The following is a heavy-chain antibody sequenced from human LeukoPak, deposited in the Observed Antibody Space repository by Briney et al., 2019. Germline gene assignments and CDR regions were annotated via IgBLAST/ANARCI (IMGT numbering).Heavy chain of an antibody. CDR3: ARADCSSTSCYTHFDF. CDR2: ISAYNGDR. Sequence: ASVKVSCKASGYTFTSYGFSWVRQAPGQGLEWMGWISAYNGDRSYAQKFQGRVTMTTDTSTSTAYMELRSLRSGDTAIYYCARADCSSTSCYTHFDFWGQGTPVTVSA. V-gene: IGHV1-18*01. CDR1: GYTFTSYG. D-gene: IGHD2-2*01. J-gene: IGHJ4*02.